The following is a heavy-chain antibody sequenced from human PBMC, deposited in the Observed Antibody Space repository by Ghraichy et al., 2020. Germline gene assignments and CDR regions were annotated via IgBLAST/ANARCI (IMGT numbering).Heavy chain of an antibody. V-gene: IGHV3-53*01. CDR1: GFTVSSNY. CDR3: ARILEWELLVDY. CDR2: IYSGGST. Sequence: GGSLRLSCAASGFTVSSNYMSWVHQAPGKGLEWVSVIYSGGSTYYADSVKGRFTISRDNSKNTLYLQMNSLRAEDTAVYYCARILEWELLVDYWGQGTLVTVSS. J-gene: IGHJ4*02. D-gene: IGHD1-26*01.